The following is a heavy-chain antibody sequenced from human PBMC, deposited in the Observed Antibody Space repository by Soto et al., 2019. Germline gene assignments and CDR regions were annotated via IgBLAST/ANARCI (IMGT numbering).Heavy chain of an antibody. CDR2: IIPRSATS. D-gene: IGHD4-17*01. V-gene: IGHV1-69*12. J-gene: IGHJ6*02. CDR3: AREGLVLVPTTVNSDYYYCAMDV. Sequence: QVQLVQSGAEVKKPGSSVKVSCKASGDTFSTYTITWMRQAPGQGLEWMGGIIPRSATSNYAQKFQGRVTITADASTITAYMERSSLRSEDTSVYYCAREGLVLVPTTVNSDYYYCAMDVWGQGTAVTVSS. CDR1: GDTFSTYT.